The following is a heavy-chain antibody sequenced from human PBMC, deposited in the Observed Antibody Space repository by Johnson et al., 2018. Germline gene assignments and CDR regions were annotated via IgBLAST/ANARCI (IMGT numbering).Heavy chain of an antibody. CDR3: ARDHSDIASPGYYFDY. V-gene: IGHV4-59*01. Sequence: QVQLQESGPGLVKPSETLSLTCTVSGGSITNYYWSWIRQPPGKGLEWIGYVYYRGGTNYNPSLKSRVTISVDTSKNQFSLKLSSVTAADTAVYYCARDHSDIASPGYYFDYWGQGTLVTVSS. CDR2: VYYRGGT. CDR1: GGSITNYY. D-gene: IGHD2-21*01. J-gene: IGHJ4*02.